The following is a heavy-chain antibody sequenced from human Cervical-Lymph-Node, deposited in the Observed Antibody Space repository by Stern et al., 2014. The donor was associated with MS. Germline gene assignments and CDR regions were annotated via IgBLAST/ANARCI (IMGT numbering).Heavy chain of an antibody. CDR1: GATFSTNG. CDR2: IVPIFEKS. V-gene: IGHV1-69*01. Sequence: VQLVESGAEVKKPGSSVKASCKVSGATFSTNGISWVRQGPGQGLEWMGAIVPIFEKSNYAQKFRGRVSITADESTNTAYMELTSLTSEDTGVYYCAREHHGGNFAAWGQGTLVTVSS. CDR3: AREHHGGNFAA. J-gene: IGHJ5*02. D-gene: IGHD4-23*01.